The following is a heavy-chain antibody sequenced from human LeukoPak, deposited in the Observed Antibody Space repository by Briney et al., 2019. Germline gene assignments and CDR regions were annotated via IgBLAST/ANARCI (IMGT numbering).Heavy chain of an antibody. D-gene: IGHD5-18*01. CDR3: ARVPFLSAMVRVGWFDP. J-gene: IGHJ5*02. V-gene: IGHV4-4*02. CDR1: GGSISSSNW. CDR2: IYYSGST. Sequence: PSGTLSLTCAVSGGSISSSNWWSWVRQHPGKGLEWIGYIYYSGSTYYNPSLKSRVTISVDTSKNQFSLKLSSVTAADTAVYYCARVPFLSAMVRVGWFDPWGQGTLVTVSS.